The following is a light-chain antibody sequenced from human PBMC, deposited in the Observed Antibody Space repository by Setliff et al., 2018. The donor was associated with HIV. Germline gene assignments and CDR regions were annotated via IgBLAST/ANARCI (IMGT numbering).Light chain of an antibody. CDR3: SSYTSSSLYV. CDR1: SSDVGGYNY. Sequence: QSVLTQPASVSGSPGQSITISCTGTSSDVGGYNYDSWYQQHPGNAPKLMIFEVSNRPSGVSNRFSGSKSGNTASLTISGLQAEDEADYYCSSYTSSSLYVFGTGTKVTVL. CDR2: EVS. V-gene: IGLV2-14*01. J-gene: IGLJ1*01.